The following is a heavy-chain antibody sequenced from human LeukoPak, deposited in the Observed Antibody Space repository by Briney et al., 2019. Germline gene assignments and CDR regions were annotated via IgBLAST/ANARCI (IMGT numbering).Heavy chain of an antibody. J-gene: IGHJ3*02. CDR3: ASPSGYCSSTSCYQEAFVI. CDR2: INPNSGGT. Sequence: GASVKVSCKASGYTFTGYYMHWVRQAPGQGLEWMGWINPNSGGTNYAQKFQGRVTMTRDTSISTAYMELSRLRSDDTAVYYCASPSGYCSSTSCYQEAFVIWGQGTMVTVSS. V-gene: IGHV1-2*02. CDR1: GYTFTGYY. D-gene: IGHD2-2*01.